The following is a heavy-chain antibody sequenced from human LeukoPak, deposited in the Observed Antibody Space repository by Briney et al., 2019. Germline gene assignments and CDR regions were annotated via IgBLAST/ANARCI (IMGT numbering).Heavy chain of an antibody. V-gene: IGHV3-53*01. CDR1: GFTVSSAY. Sequence: GGSLRLSCAASGFTVSSAYISWVRQAPGKGLEWLSAIYSDGNTYYADSVKGRFTIFRDNSKNMLYLQMNSLRADDTAVYYCARAPSGWYFDSWGQGTLVTVSS. J-gene: IGHJ4*02. CDR3: ARAPSGWYFDS. D-gene: IGHD6-19*01. CDR2: IYSDGNT.